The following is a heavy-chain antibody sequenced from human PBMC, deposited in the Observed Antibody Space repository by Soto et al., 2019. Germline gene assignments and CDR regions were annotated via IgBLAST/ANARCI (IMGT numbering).Heavy chain of an antibody. V-gene: IGHV3-64*01. Sequence: EVQLVESGGGLVQPGGSLRLSCAASGITFSSYAMHWVRQAPGKGLEYVSAISSNGGSTYYANSVKGRFTISRDNSKNTLYLQMGSLRAEDMAVYYCARALGYAFDLWGQGTMGTVSS. CDR3: ARALGYAFDL. CDR2: ISSNGGST. CDR1: GITFSSYA. D-gene: IGHD7-27*01. J-gene: IGHJ3*01.